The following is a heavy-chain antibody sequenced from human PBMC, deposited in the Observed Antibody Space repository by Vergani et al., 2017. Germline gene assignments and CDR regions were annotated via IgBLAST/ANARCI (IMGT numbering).Heavy chain of an antibody. CDR2: IIPIFGTA. V-gene: IGHV1-69*01. J-gene: IGHJ4*02. CDR3: VRPDEVFLELLSCPRWDY. CDR1: GGTFSSYA. D-gene: IGHD3-3*01. Sequence: QVQLVQSGAEVKKPGSSVKVSCKASGGTFSSYAISWVRQAPGQGLEWMGGIIPIFGTANYAQKFQGRVTITADESTSTAYMELSSLRSEDTAVYYCVRPDEVFLELLSCPRWDYWGQGTLVTVSS.